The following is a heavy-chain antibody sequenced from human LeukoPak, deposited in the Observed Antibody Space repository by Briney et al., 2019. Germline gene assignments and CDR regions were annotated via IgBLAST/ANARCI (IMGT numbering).Heavy chain of an antibody. Sequence: PSQTLSLTCTVSGGSISSSSYYWGWIRQPPGKGLEWIGSIYYSGSTYYNPSLKSRVTISVDTSKNQFSLRLSSVTAADTAVYYCARGSLSNSWYFDYWGQGTLVIVSS. CDR1: GGSISSSSYY. J-gene: IGHJ4*02. D-gene: IGHD6-13*01. V-gene: IGHV4-39*01. CDR2: IYYSGST. CDR3: ARGSLSNSWYFDY.